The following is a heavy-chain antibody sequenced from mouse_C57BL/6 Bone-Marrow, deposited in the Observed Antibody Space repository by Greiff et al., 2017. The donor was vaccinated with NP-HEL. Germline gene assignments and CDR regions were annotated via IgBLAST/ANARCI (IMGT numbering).Heavy chain of an antibody. D-gene: IGHD1-1*01. J-gene: IGHJ3*01. CDR2: IHPNSGST. Sequence: QVQLQQPGAELVKPGASVKLSCKASGYTFSSYWMHWVKQRPGQGLEWIGMIHPNSGSTNYNEKFQSKATLTVDKSSSTAYMQLSSLTSEDSAVYYCAREGDYGSSYPGFAYWGQGTLVTVSA. CDR3: AREGDYGSSYPGFAY. CDR1: GYTFSSYW. V-gene: IGHV1-64*01.